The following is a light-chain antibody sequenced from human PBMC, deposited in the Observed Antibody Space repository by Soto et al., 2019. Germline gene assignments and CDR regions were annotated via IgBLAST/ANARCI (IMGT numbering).Light chain of an antibody. V-gene: IGLV1-44*01. CDR3: AAWDDSLSRVV. J-gene: IGLJ3*02. Sequence: QSVLTQPPSASGTPGQRVTISCSGSSSNIGSNLVTWYQHLPGTAPRLLIYANDQRPSGVPDRFSGSKSDTSASLAISALQSEDKADYFCAAWDDSLSRVVFGGGTKLTVL. CDR2: AND. CDR1: SSNIGSNL.